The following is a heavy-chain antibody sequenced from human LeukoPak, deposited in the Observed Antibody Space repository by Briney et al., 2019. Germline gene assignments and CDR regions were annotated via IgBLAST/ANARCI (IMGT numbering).Heavy chain of an antibody. D-gene: IGHD2-21*02. CDR2: IRSDGGNI. CDR3: VREYPDCGGACLAY. Sequence: PGGSLRLSCAASGFIFSHYYMHWVRQAPGKGLGWVSRIRSDGGNIGYADSVKGRFTISRDNAKNTLYLQMNSLRGEDTAVYYCVREYPDCGGACLAYWGQGTLVTVSS. CDR1: GFIFSHYY. J-gene: IGHJ4*02. V-gene: IGHV3-74*01.